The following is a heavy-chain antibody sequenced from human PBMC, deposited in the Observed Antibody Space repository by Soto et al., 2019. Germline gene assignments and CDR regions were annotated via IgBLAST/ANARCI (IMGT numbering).Heavy chain of an antibody. V-gene: IGHV4-31*01. CDR3: ARGRSYSRDYYYYGMDV. CDR2: IYYSGST. J-gene: IGHJ6*02. Sequence: QVQLQESGPGLVKPSQTLSLTCTVSGGSISSGGYYWSWIRQHPGKGLEWIGYIYYSGSTYYNPSLTRLVTLAVDTSKNQFSLKLSSVTAADTAVYYCARGRSYSRDYYYYGMDVWGQGTTVTVSS. CDR1: GGSISSGGYY. D-gene: IGHD3-10*01.